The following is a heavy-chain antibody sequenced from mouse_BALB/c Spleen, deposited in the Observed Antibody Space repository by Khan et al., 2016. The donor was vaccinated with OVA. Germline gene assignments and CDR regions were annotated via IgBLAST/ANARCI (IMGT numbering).Heavy chain of an antibody. CDR2: ISYSGNT. D-gene: IGHD1-1*01. CDR1: GYSITSDYA. J-gene: IGHJ2*01. Sequence: EVQLQESGPGLVKPSQSLSLICTVTGYSITSDYAWNWIRQFPGNKLEWMGFISYSGNTKYNPSLKSRISITRDTSKHQFFLQLNSVTTEDTATYYCARVYGGDFDYWAQGTTLTVSS. CDR3: ARVYGGDFDY. V-gene: IGHV3-2*02.